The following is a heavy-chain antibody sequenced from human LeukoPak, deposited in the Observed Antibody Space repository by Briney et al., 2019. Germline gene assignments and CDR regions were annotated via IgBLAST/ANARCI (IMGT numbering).Heavy chain of an antibody. CDR2: IYYSGST. CDR1: GGSIRNYY. CDR3: ARPRGYSASWYAYDH. V-gene: IGHV4-59*01. D-gene: IGHD6-13*01. J-gene: IGHJ4*02. Sequence: SETLSLTCTVSGGSIRNYYWSWIRQPPEKGLEWIGHIYYSGSTNYNPSLQSRVTISVDTSKNQFSLKLSSVTAADTAVYYCARPRGYSASWYAYDHWGQGTLVTVSS.